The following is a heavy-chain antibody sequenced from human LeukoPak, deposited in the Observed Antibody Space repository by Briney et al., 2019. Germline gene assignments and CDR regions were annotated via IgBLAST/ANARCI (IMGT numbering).Heavy chain of an antibody. V-gene: IGHV3-53*01. CDR2: IYSGGST. Sequence: GGSLRLSCAASGFTVSSNYMSWVRQAPGKGLEWVSVIYSGGSTYYADSVKGRFTISRDNSKNTLYLQMNSLRAEDTAVYYCARDRSIEQQLVQDYYGMDVWGQGATVTVSS. CDR1: GFTVSSNY. D-gene: IGHD6-13*01. J-gene: IGHJ6*02. CDR3: ARDRSIEQQLVQDYYGMDV.